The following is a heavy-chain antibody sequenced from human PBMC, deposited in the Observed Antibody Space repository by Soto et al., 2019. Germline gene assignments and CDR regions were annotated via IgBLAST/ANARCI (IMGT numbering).Heavy chain of an antibody. V-gene: IGHV3-21*01. D-gene: IGHD2-15*01. CDR1: GFTFSSYS. CDR2: ISSSSSYI. CDR3: ARDYQDIVVVVAAD. J-gene: IGHJ1*01. Sequence: PGGSLRLSXAASGFTFSSYSMNWVRQAPGKGLEWVSSISSSSSYIYYADSVKGRFTISRDNAKNSLYLQMNSLRAEDTAVYYCARDYQDIVVVVAADWGQGTLVTVSS.